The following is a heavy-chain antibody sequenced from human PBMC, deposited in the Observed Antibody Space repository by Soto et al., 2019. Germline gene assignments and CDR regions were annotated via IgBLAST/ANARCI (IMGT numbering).Heavy chain of an antibody. V-gene: IGHV4-31*03. Sequence: QVQLQESGPGLVKPSQTLSLTCTVSGGSISSGGYYWSWIRQHPGKGLEWIGYISYRGSAYYSPSLKSRVTISVDTSKNQFSLKVNSVTAVDTAVYYCARRMQNYYTMGVWGQGTTVTVSS. J-gene: IGHJ6*02. CDR1: GGSISSGGYY. CDR3: ARRMQNYYTMGV. CDR2: ISYRGSA. D-gene: IGHD2-15*01.